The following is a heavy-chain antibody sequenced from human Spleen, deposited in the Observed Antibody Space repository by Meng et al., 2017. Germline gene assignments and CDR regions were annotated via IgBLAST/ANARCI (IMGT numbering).Heavy chain of an antibody. CDR3: ARETYYYDSSGYYTNYYYYGMDV. CDR1: GFTFSTYA. J-gene: IGHJ6*02. CDR2: ISYDGSNE. V-gene: IGHV3-30*04. D-gene: IGHD3-22*01. Sequence: GGSLRLSCAASGFTFSTYAMHWVRQAPGKGLEWVAIISYDGSNEYYADSVKGRFTISRDNSKNTLYLQMNSLRAEDTAVYYCARETYYYDSSGYYTNYYYYGMDVWGQGTTVTVSS.